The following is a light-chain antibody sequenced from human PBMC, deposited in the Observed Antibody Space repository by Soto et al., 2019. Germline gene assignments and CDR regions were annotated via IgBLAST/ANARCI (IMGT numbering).Light chain of an antibody. CDR1: RSDVGAYNY. V-gene: IGLV2-14*01. J-gene: IGLJ1*01. Sequence: QSALTQPASVSGSPGQSITISCTGTRSDVGAYNYVSWYQQHPGKAPKLMIYDVSDRPSVVSNRFSGSKSGNTASLTISGLQAEDEADYYCSSYTSSSTRFFGSGTKVTVL. CDR2: DVS. CDR3: SSYTSSSTRF.